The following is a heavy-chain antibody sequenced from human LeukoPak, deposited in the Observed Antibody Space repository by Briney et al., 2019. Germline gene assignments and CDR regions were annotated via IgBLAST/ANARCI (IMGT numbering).Heavy chain of an antibody. J-gene: IGHJ4*02. Sequence: GASVKVSCKASGYTFTGYYMHWVRQAPGQGLEWMGWINPNSGGTNYAQKFQGRVTMTRDTSISTAYMELSGLRSDDTAVYYCARDGLVRGVSGFDYWGQGTLVTVSS. CDR3: ARDGLVRGVSGFDY. CDR2: INPNSGGT. V-gene: IGHV1-2*02. D-gene: IGHD3-10*01. CDR1: GYTFTGYY.